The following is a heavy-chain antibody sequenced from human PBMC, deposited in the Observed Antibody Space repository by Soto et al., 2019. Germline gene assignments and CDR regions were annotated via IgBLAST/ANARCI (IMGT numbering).Heavy chain of an antibody. CDR3: AQVPLRPYYLDY. CDR2: ISASGVST. CDR1: GFIFHNYA. J-gene: IGHJ4*02. V-gene: IGHV3-23*01. Sequence: EGQLLDSGGGLAKPGGSLRVSCAASGFIFHNYAMTWVRQAPGEGLQWVAGISASGVSTYYADSVKGRFIISRDNSKNTLFMEMNSRRAEHTSIYYGAQVPLRPYYLDYWGLGTLVTVSS. D-gene: IGHD4-17*01.